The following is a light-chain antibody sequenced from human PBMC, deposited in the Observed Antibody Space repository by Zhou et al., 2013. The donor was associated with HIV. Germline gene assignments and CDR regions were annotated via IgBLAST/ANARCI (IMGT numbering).Light chain of an antibody. CDR1: QTIISY. CDR3: QQSYSTPXST. CDR2: AAS. Sequence: DIQMTQSPSSLSASVGDRVTISCRASQTIISYLTWYQQKPGRAPKLLIYAASSLQSGVPSRFSGSGSGTDFSLTISSLQPEDFATYFCQQSYSTPXSTVGRRTR. V-gene: IGKV1-39*01. J-gene: IGKJ5*01.